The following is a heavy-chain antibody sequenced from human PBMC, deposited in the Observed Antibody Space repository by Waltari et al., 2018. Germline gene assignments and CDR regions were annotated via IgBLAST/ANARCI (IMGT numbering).Heavy chain of an antibody. Sequence: QVQLVESGGGVVQPGRSLRLSCAASGFTFSSYAMHWVRQAPGKGLEWGAVRSYDGSNKYYADSVKGRFTISRDNSKNTLYLQMNSLRAEDTAVYYCAREVIVVVITTPPLDYWGQGTLVTVSS. J-gene: IGHJ4*02. CDR3: AREVIVVVITTPPLDY. CDR2: RSYDGSNK. D-gene: IGHD3-22*01. CDR1: GFTFSSYA. V-gene: IGHV3-30-3*01.